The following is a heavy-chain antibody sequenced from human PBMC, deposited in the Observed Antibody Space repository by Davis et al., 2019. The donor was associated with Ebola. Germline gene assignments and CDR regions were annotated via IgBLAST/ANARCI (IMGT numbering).Heavy chain of an antibody. V-gene: IGHV1-46*01. Sequence: AASVKVSCKASGYTFTSYYMHWVRQAPGQGLEWMGIINPSGGSTGYAQKFQGRVTMTRNTSISTAYMELSSLRSEDTAVYYCARGWIPPRGLGVLWFREGYNWFDPWGQGTLVTVSS. D-gene: IGHD3-10*01. CDR2: INPSGGST. CDR1: GYTFTSYY. CDR3: ARGWIPPRGLGVLWFREGYNWFDP. J-gene: IGHJ5*02.